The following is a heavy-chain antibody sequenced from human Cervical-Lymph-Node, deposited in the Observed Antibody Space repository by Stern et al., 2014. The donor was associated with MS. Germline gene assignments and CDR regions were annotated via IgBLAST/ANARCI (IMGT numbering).Heavy chain of an antibody. V-gene: IGHV4-30-4*01. J-gene: IGHJ4*02. D-gene: IGHD5-24*01. CDR2: LHNSGTT. CDR1: GGSLSSAEYY. CDR3: SRDADGYSLVFGY. Sequence: QVQLQESGPGLVKPSQTLSLTCAVTGGSLSSAEYYWSWIRQSPGKGLEWIGYLHNSGTTYYNPSLKSRVTISVDTSKNQFSLKLRSVTAADTAVYYCSRDADGYSLVFGYWGRGTLVTVSS.